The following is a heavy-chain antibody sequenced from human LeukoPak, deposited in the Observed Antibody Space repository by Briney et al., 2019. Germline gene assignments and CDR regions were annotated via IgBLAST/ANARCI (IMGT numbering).Heavy chain of an antibody. CDR3: AGLSGYDPYYFDY. V-gene: IGHV1-2*02. J-gene: IGHJ4*02. Sequence: ASMKVSCKASGYGVTFYYMHWGRLAPGQGLEWMGCINPNSGGTDYAQKFQGRVTMSRDTSISTAYTELSRLTSDDTAVYYCAGLSGYDPYYFDYWGQGTLVAVSS. D-gene: IGHD5-12*01. CDR2: INPNSGGT. CDR1: GYGVTFYY.